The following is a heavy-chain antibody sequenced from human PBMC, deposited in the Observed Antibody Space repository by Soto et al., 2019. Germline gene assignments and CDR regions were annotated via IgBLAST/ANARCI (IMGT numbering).Heavy chain of an antibody. Sequence: QVQLVQSGAEVKEPGDSVRVSCEASGYTFTAYYIHWVRQAPGQGLEWMGWINPKFGDTTYAQDFQGRVSMTRDMSISTVYMELSRLTSHDTAIYYCARNMDYYYGRGSGNGHGVWGQGTTVTVFS. CDR3: ARNMDYYYGRGSGNGHGV. D-gene: IGHD3-10*02. V-gene: IGHV1-2*02. CDR2: INPKFGDT. CDR1: GYTFTAYY. J-gene: IGHJ6*02.